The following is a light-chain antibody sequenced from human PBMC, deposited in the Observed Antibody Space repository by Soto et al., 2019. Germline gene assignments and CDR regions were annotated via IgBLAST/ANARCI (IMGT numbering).Light chain of an antibody. V-gene: IGLV1-47*01. CDR3: SAWDDSLSAYV. J-gene: IGLJ1*01. CDR1: SSNIGSDF. Sequence: QSVLTQPPSASGTPGQRGTISCSGSSSNIGSDFVYWYQQLPGTAPKLLIYHNYQRPSGVPDRFSGSKSGTSGSLAISDLRSEDEADYYCSAWDDSLSAYVFGAGTKLTVL. CDR2: HNY.